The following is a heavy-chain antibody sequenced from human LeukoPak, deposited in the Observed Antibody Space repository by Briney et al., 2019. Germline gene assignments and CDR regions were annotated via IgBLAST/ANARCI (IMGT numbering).Heavy chain of an antibody. D-gene: IGHD3-22*01. V-gene: IGHV1-8*03. CDR1: GYTFTGYY. CDR3: ARGYYYDSSGPVLY. CDR2: INPNSGNT. Sequence: ASVRVSCKASGYTFTGYYMHWVRQAPGQGLEWMGWINPNSGNTGYAQKFQGRVTITRNTSISTAYMELSSLRSEDTAVYYCARGYYYDSSGPVLYWGQGTLVTVSS. J-gene: IGHJ4*02.